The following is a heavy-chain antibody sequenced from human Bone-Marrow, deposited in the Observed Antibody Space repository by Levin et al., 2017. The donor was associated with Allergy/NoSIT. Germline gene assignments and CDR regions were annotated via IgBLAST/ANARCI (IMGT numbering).Heavy chain of an antibody. CDR3: AKDMNYDILTGYYSSPRGYYYYGMDV. CDR2: ISYDGSNK. D-gene: IGHD3-9*01. CDR1: GFTFSSYG. J-gene: IGHJ6*02. Sequence: SCAASGFTFSSYGMHWVRQAPGKGLEWVAVISYDGSNKYYADSVKGRFTISRDNSKNTLYLQMNSLRAEDTAVYYCAKDMNYDILTGYYSSPRGYYYYGMDVWGQGTTVTVSS. V-gene: IGHV3-30*18.